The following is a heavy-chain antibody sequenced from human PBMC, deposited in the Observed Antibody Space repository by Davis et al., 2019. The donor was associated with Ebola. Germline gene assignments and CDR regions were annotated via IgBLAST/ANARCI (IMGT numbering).Heavy chain of an antibody. CDR3: ARGFAANYYGSGSYWGPFDY. CDR2: TYYRSKWYN. J-gene: IGHJ4*02. D-gene: IGHD3-10*01. V-gene: IGHV6-1*01. Sequence: SQTLSLTCAISGDRVSSNSAAWNWIRQSPSRGLEWLGRTYYRSKWYNDYAVSVKSRITINPDTSKNPLYLQLNSVTPEDTAVYYCARGFAANYYGSGSYWGPFDYWGQGTLVTVSS. CDR1: GDRVSSNSAA.